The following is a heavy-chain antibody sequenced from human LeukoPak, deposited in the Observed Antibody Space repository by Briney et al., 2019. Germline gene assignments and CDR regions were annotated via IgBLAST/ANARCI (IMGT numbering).Heavy chain of an antibody. CDR3: ARDLDGSGSYYTDY. Sequence: ASVKVSCKTSAYTFSNYGFNWVRQAPGQGLEWMGWISAYNGNTKYAQRFQGRFTMTRDPSTSTAYMELRSLTSDDAAVYYCARDLDGSGSYYTDYWGQGTLVTVSS. D-gene: IGHD3-10*01. CDR1: AYTFSNYG. J-gene: IGHJ4*02. V-gene: IGHV1-18*01. CDR2: ISAYNGNT.